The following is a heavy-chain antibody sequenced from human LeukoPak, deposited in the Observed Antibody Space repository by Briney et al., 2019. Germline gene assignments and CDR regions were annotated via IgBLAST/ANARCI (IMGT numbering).Heavy chain of an antibody. D-gene: IGHD2/OR15-2a*01. J-gene: IGHJ4*02. CDR2: IKPDGSET. Sequence: GGSLRLSCAASGFTFSSYWISWVRQAPGKRLEWVANIKPDGSETYYVDSVMGRFIISRDYAKNSVYLQMNSLRAEDTAVYYCIPSIGGQGILVTVSS. CDR3: IPSI. V-gene: IGHV3-7*01. CDR1: GFTFSSYW.